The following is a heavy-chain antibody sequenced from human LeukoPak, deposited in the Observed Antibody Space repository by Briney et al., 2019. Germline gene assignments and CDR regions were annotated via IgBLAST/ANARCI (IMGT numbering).Heavy chain of an antibody. Sequence: SETLSLTCAVDVGSFSGYYWSWIRQPPWKGLEWIGEINHSGSTNYNPSLKSRVTISLDTSKNQFSLKLRSETAADSAVYYWARGAPDAFDIWGQGTMVTVSS. CDR1: VGSFSGYY. CDR3: ARGAPDAFDI. CDR2: INHSGST. V-gene: IGHV4-34*01. J-gene: IGHJ3*02.